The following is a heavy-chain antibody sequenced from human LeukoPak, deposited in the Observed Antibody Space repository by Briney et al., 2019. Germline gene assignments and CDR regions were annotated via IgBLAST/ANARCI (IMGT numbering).Heavy chain of an antibody. CDR3: MRHEEEDDYNAKPFDF. V-gene: IGHV4-39*01. CDR1: GGSISNSNYY. Sequence: KPSETLSLTCTVSGGSISNSNYYWGWVGQPPGKGLAWIGTIYYSGNTYYNPSLKSRVTISVDTSKNQFSLRLTSVTAADTAVYFCMRHEEEDDYNAKPFDFWGQGTLVTVSS. CDR2: IYYSGNT. J-gene: IGHJ4*02. D-gene: IGHD5-24*01.